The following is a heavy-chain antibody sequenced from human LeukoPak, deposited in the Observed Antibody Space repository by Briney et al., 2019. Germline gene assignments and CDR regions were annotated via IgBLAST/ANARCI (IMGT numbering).Heavy chain of an antibody. J-gene: IGHJ3*01. CDR2: IYYHGNT. V-gene: IGHV4-59*02. CDR1: GGSVSSYY. CDR3: ARDMGELLREDAFDV. Sequence: PSETLSLTCTVSGGSVSSYYWSWIRQPPGKGLEWIGYIYYHGNTNYNPSLKSRVTISVDTSKNQFSLQLTSVTAADTAEYYCARDMGELLREDAFDVWGQGTMVTVSS. D-gene: IGHD1-26*01.